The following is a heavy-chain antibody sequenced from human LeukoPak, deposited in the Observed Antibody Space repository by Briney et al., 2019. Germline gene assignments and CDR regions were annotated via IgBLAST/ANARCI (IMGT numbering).Heavy chain of an antibody. CDR3: ARDSSSSSLDY. CDR1: GYTFTNYF. CDR2: INPSGGRT. V-gene: IGHV1-46*01. D-gene: IGHD6-6*01. J-gene: IGHJ4*02. Sequence: ASVKVSCKASGYTFTNYFMHGVRQAPGQGLEWVGIINPSGGRTTYAPRFRGGVTITRHTSTRTVYMELSSLRSEDTAVFYCARDSSSSSLDYWGQGTLVTVSS.